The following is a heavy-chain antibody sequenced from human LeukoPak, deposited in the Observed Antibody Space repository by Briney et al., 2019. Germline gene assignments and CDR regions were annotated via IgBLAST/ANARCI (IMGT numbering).Heavy chain of an antibody. CDR2: IYSGGGT. CDR1: GFTVSNNY. J-gene: IGHJ5*02. V-gene: IGHV3-53*01. D-gene: IGHD2-21*01. CDR3: ARNSGELGA. Sequence: PGGSLRLSCATSGFTVSNNYMSWVRRAAGKGLEWVSLIYSGGGTYYADSVKGRFTISRDNSKNTLYLQMNSLRAEDTAVYYCARNSGELGAWGQGTLVTGSS.